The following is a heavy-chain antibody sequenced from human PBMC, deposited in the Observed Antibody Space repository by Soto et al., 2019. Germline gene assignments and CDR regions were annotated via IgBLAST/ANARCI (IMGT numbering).Heavy chain of an antibody. D-gene: IGHD3-3*01. CDR1: GFTFSSYA. CDR2: MSGNGGSA. CDR3: AKGPIFGVENIYDY. V-gene: IGHV3-23*01. Sequence: EVQLLESGGGLVQPGGSLRLSCAASGFTFSSYAMSWVRQAPGKGLEWVSGMSGNGGSAYYVDSGKGRFTISRDNSKKTLYLQMNSLRAEDTALYYCAKGPIFGVENIYDYWGQGTLVTVSS. J-gene: IGHJ4*02.